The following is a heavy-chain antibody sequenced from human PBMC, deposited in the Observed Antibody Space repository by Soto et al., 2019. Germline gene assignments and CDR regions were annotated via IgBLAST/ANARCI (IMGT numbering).Heavy chain of an antibody. V-gene: IGHV4-59*11. CDR1: GGSISRHY. Sequence: QVPLQESGPGLVKPSETLSLTCTVSGGSISRHYSSWIRQPPGKGLEWIGSIYSSRTTNYNPTLKRRVTISVDLSRSQVSLTMTSVTAAGMAVYYCARVPMDAGYLHCCHVDVWGKGTTVTVSS. J-gene: IGHJ6*04. CDR2: IYSSRTT. CDR3: ARVPMDAGYLHCCHVDV. D-gene: IGHD2-21*02.